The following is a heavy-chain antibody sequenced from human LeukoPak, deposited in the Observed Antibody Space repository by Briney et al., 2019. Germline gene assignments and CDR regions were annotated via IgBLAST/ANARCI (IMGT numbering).Heavy chain of an antibody. J-gene: IGHJ4*02. CDR2: IYSSGST. CDR1: GDSISSYY. Sequence: SETLSLTCTVSGDSISSYYWSWIRQPAEKGLEWIGRIYSSGSTNYNPSLKSRVTISVDTSKNQFSLKLSSVTAADTAVYYCARGTYSSSEFDYWGQGTLVTVSS. D-gene: IGHD6-6*01. CDR3: ARGTYSSSEFDY. V-gene: IGHV4-4*07.